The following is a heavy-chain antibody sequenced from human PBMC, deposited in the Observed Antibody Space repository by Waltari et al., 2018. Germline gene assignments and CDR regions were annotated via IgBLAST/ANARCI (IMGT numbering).Heavy chain of an antibody. CDR1: EYNFESYA. CDR3: ARALGYDRRCLYNDALDL. Sequence: VQLVQSGAEMKSPGASVKVSCTANEYNFESYAIHWVRQAPGQGLEWLGWINVGFSQTKISEKFQDRLIIGKDTYANTIYMQLNSLTSDDLATYYCARALGYDRRCLYNDALDLWGQGTVVTVSA. D-gene: IGHD1-1*01. J-gene: IGHJ3*01. V-gene: IGHV1-3*03. CDR2: INVGFSQT.